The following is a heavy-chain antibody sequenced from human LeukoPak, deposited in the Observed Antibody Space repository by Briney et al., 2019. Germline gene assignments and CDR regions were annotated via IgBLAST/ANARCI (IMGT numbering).Heavy chain of an antibody. CDR1: NGSISNYF. J-gene: IGHJ3*02. CDR2: VHHSGTA. V-gene: IGHV4-59*01. Sequence: LETLSLTCTVSNGSISNYFWSWIRQPPGKGLEWIGYVHHSGTANYNPSLMSRVNISIDTSEYRLSLKLSSVTAADTALYYCASLGGYYESSSYSQLDAFDIWGQGTVVTVSS. CDR3: ASLGGYYESSSYSQLDAFDI. D-gene: IGHD3-22*01.